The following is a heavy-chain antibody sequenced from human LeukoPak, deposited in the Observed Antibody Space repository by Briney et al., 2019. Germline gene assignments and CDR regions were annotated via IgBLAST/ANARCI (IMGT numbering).Heavy chain of an antibody. CDR2: INPSGGST. Sequence: ASVKVSCKASGYRFTSYYMHWVRQAPGQGLEWMGIINPSGGSTSYARKFQGRVTMTRDTPTSTVYMELSRMRSEDTAVYYCARDQPGHSSDYYGMDVWGQGATVTVSS. CDR1: GYRFTSYY. J-gene: IGHJ6*02. D-gene: IGHD4-11*01. V-gene: IGHV1-46*01. CDR3: ARDQPGHSSDYYGMDV.